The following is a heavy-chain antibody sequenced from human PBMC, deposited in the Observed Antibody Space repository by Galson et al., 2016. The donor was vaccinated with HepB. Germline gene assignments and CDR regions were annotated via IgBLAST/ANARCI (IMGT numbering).Heavy chain of an antibody. CDR1: GYRFTNHW. J-gene: IGHJ6*02. V-gene: IGHV5-51*01. D-gene: IGHD6-6*01. Sequence: QSGAEVKKPGESLKISCKGSGYRFTNHWIGWVRQMPGKGLEWMGIIYPGDSDTRYSPSFQGQVTISADKSISTAYLQWSSLKASDTAMYYCARHLFGSSSDYYVMDVWGQGTTVTVSS. CDR2: IYPGDSDT. CDR3: ARHLFGSSSDYYVMDV.